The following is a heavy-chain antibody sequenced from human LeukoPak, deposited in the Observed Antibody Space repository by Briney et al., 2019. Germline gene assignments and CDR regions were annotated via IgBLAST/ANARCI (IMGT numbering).Heavy chain of an antibody. J-gene: IGHJ3*02. D-gene: IGHD4-17*01. CDR3: AKDPNGDYIGAFDM. CDR2: ISGSGDTT. CDR1: GFTFSSYS. Sequence: PGGSLGLSCAASGFTFSSYSMSWVRQAPGKGLEWVSLISGSGDTTNYADSVKGRFTISRDNFKNTLYLQMNSLRAEDTAVYHCAKDPNGDYIGAFDMWGQGTMVTVSS. V-gene: IGHV3-23*01.